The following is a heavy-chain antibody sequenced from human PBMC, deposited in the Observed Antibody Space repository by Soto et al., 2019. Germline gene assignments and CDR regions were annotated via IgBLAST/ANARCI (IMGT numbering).Heavy chain of an antibody. J-gene: IGHJ5*02. CDR3: AKDRKPGVVVNWFDP. D-gene: IGHD2-15*01. CDR1: GFTFSSYA. V-gene: IGHV3-23*01. Sequence: GGSLRLSCAASGFTFSSYAMSWVRQAPGKGLEWVSAISGSGGSTYYADSVKGRFTISRDNSKNTLYLQMNSLRAEDMAVYYCAKDRKPGVVVNWFDPWGQGTLVTVSS. CDR2: ISGSGGST.